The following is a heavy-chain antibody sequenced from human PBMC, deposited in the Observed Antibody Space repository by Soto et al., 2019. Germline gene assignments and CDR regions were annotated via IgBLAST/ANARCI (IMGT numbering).Heavy chain of an antibody. D-gene: IGHD3-3*01. Sequence: EVQLLESGGGLVQPGGSLRLSCAASGFTFSSYAMSWVRQAPGKGLEWVSAISGSGGSTCYADSVKGRFTISRDNSKNTLYLEMNSLRAEDTAVYYCAKETTIFGVVIGNRFDPWGQGTLVTVSS. J-gene: IGHJ5*02. V-gene: IGHV3-23*01. CDR1: GFTFSSYA. CDR3: AKETTIFGVVIGNRFDP. CDR2: ISGSGGST.